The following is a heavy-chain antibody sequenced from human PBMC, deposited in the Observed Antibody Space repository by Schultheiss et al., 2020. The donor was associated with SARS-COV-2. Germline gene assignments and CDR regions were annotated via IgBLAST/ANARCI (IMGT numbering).Heavy chain of an antibody. D-gene: IGHD2-15*01. CDR3: TTGIVVVAATFVDY. Sequence: GGSLRLSCAASGFTVSSNYMSWVRQAPGKGLEWVSVIYSGGSTYYADSVKGRFTIARDNSKTTLYLQMNSLKTEDTAVYYCTTGIVVVAATFVDYWGQGTLVTVSS. CDR1: GFTVSSNY. CDR2: IYSGGST. V-gene: IGHV3-53*01. J-gene: IGHJ4*02.